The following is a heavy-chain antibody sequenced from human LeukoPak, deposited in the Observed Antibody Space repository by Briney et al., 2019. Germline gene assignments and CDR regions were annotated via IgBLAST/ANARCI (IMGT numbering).Heavy chain of an antibody. CDR2: ISFDGRSQ. CDR1: GFSVSTFA. CDR3: AKDQTNLWFGNWFDP. Sequence: PGRSLRLSCAASGFSVSTFALHWVRQAPGKGLEWVGIISFDGRSQYYADSVKGRFTISRDNAKNSLYLQMNSLRAEDTALYYCAKDQTNLWFGNWFDPWGQGTLVTVSS. J-gene: IGHJ5*02. V-gene: IGHV3-30*04. D-gene: IGHD3-10*01.